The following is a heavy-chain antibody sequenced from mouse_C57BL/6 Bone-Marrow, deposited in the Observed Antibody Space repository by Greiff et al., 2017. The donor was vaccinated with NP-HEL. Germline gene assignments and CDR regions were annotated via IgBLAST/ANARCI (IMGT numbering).Heavy chain of an antibody. J-gene: IGHJ3*01. Sequence: VQLQQSGPELVKPGASVKIPCKASGYTFTDYNMDWVKQSPGKSLEWIGDINPNNGGTIYNQKFKGKATLTVDKSSSTAYMELRSLTSEDTAVYYGARQYYGSCFAWFADWGQGALVTVSA. D-gene: IGHD1-1*01. CDR2: INPNNGGT. CDR3: ARQYYGSCFAWFAD. V-gene: IGHV1-18*01. CDR1: GYTFTDYN.